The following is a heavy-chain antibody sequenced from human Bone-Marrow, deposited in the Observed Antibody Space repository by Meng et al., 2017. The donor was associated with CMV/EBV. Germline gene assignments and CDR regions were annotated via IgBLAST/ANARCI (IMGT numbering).Heavy chain of an antibody. Sequence: GESLKISCAASGFTFSTYYMSWVRRAPGKGLEWVANIKQDGSEKYYVDPVKGRFTISRDNAKNSLYLQMNSLRPEDTAVYYCARDGMWVELDSRRGEKDYWGQGLLVTVSS. CDR3: ARDGMWVELDSRRGEKDY. CDR1: GFTFSTYY. V-gene: IGHV3-7*01. D-gene: IGHD1-7*01. CDR2: IKQDGSEK. J-gene: IGHJ4*02.